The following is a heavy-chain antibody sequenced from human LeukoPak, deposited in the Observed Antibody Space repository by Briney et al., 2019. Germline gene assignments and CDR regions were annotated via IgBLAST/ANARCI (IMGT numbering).Heavy chain of an antibody. J-gene: IGHJ6*02. CDR1: GYSINSGFY. CDR2: IYYSGST. D-gene: IGHD3-22*01. V-gene: IGHV4-38-2*02. CDR3: ARVPNDSSEGYYGMDV. Sequence: SETLSLTCTVSGYSINSGFYWGWIRQPPGRGLEWIGYIYYSGSTNYNPSLKSRVTISVDTSKNQFSLKLSSVTAADTAVYYCARVPNDSSEGYYGMDVWGQGTTVTVSS.